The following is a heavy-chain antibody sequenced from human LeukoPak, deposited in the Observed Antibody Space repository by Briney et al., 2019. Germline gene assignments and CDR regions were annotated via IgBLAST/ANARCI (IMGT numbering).Heavy chain of an antibody. CDR1: GFTFDDYA. CDR2: ISGSGGST. V-gene: IGHV3-23*01. D-gene: IGHD6-13*01. Sequence: PGGSLRLSCAASGFTFDDYAMHWVRQAPGKGLEWVSAISGSGGSTYYADSVKGRFTISRDNSKNTLYLQMNSLRAEDTAVYYCAKVHYGNRIAAAGDFDYWGQGILVTVSS. J-gene: IGHJ4*02. CDR3: AKVHYGNRIAAAGDFDY.